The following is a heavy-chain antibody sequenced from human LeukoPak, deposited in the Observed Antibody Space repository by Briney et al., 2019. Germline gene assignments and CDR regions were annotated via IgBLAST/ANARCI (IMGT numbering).Heavy chain of an antibody. V-gene: IGHV1-18*01. CDR1: GYTFTERG. CDR2: ISATSGDT. J-gene: IGHJ5*02. D-gene: IGHD6-19*01. CDR3: GKGSTGWSRDP. Sequence: ASVKVSCKASGYTFTERGISWMRHVPGQGLEWMGWISATSGDTYYAQNFQDRVTMTTDASTSTAYMELRDLTPDDTAVYYCGKGSTGWSRDPWGQGTLVPVTS.